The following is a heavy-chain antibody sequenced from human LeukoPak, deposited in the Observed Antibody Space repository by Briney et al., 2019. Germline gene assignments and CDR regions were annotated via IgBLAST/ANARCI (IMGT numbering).Heavy chain of an antibody. J-gene: IGHJ6*02. D-gene: IGHD3-3*02. Sequence: SETLSLTCAVSGGSISSGGYSWSWIRQPPGKGLEWIGYIYHSGSTYYNPSLKSRVTISVDRSKNQFSLKLSSVTAADTAVYYCARGQQFWSGQLYYYYGMDVWGQGTTVTASS. CDR1: GGSISSGGYS. CDR3: ARGQQFWSGQLYYYYGMDV. CDR2: IYHSGST. V-gene: IGHV4-30-2*01.